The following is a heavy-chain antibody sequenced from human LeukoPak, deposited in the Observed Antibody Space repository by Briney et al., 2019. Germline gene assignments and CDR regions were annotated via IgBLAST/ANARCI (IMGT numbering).Heavy chain of an antibody. Sequence: ASVTVSCKASGYTFTSYGISWVRQAPGQGLEWMGWISAYNGNTNYAQKLQGRVTMTTDTSTSTAYMELRSLRSDDTAVYYCARDLQRYYYDSSGYYWSYWGQGTLVTVSS. V-gene: IGHV1-18*01. CDR3: ARDLQRYYYDSSGYYWSY. J-gene: IGHJ4*02. CDR1: GYTFTSYG. CDR2: ISAYNGNT. D-gene: IGHD3-22*01.